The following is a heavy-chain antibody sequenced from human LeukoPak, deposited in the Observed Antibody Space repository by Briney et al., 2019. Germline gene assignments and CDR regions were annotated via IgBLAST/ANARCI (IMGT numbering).Heavy chain of an antibody. J-gene: IGHJ4*02. D-gene: IGHD2-2*01. CDR3: ATTPLYCSSTSCYDY. V-gene: IGHV3-9*01. CDR1: GFTFSSYG. Sequence: PGGSLRLSCAASGFTFSSYGMYWVRQAPGKGLEWVSGISWNSGSIGYADSVKGRFTISRDNAKNSLYLQMNSLRAEDTAVYYCATTPLYCSSTSCYDYWGQGTLVTVSS. CDR2: ISWNSGSI.